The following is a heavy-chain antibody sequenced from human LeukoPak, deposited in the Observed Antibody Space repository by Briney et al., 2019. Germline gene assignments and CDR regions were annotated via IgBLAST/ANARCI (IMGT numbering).Heavy chain of an antibody. CDR2: IYYSGST. V-gene: IGHV4-61*01. D-gene: IGHD2-15*01. J-gene: IGHJ5*02. CDR1: GGSVSSGSYY. Sequence: SETLSLTCTVSGGSVSSGSYYWSWIRQPPGKGLEWIGYIYYSGSTNYNPSLKSRVTISVDTSKNQFSLKLSSVTAADTAVYYCARDLGSVAGHWFDPWGQGTLVTVSS. CDR3: ARDLGSVAGHWFDP.